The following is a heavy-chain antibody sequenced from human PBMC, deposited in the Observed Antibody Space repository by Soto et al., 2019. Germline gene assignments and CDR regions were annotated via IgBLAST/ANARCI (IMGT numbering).Heavy chain of an antibody. D-gene: IGHD1-26*01. CDR3: SGGVGDAV. CDR1: GFTFRRDW. CDR2: TNQDGREK. J-gene: IGHJ4*02. Sequence: EEQLVESGGGLVQPGGSLRPSCAVSGFTFRRDWMNWVRQAPGKGLEWVAHTNQDGREKYYVDSVKGRFTIFRDNAKNSLYLQMNSLRAEDTAVYYCSGGVGDAVWGQGTLVTVSS. V-gene: IGHV3-7*04.